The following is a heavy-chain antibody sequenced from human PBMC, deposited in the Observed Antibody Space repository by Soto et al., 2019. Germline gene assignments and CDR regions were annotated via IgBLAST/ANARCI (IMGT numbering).Heavy chain of an antibody. Sequence: SETLSLTCAVYGGSFSGYYWSWIRQPPGKGLEWIGELNHSGSTNYNPSLKSRVTISVDTSKNQFSLKLSSVTAADTAVYYCASRLVARIGQEPYWGHGTLVTVSS. D-gene: IGHD5-12*01. CDR1: GGSFSGYY. V-gene: IGHV4-34*01. J-gene: IGHJ4*01. CDR2: LNHSGST. CDR3: ASRLVARIGQEPY.